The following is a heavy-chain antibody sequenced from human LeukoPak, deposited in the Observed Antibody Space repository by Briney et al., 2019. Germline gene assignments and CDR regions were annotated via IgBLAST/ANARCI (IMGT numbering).Heavy chain of an antibody. V-gene: IGHV3-43*02. J-gene: IGHJ3*02. CDR2: ISGDGGST. D-gene: IGHD3-22*01. Sequence: GESLRLSCAASGFTFDDYAMHWVRQAPGKGLEWVSLISGDGGSTYYADSVKGRFTISRDNSKNSLYLQMNSLRTEDTALYYCAKSLESLYYDSTSDAFDIWGQGTMVTVSS. CDR3: AKSLESLYYDSTSDAFDI. CDR1: GFTFDDYA.